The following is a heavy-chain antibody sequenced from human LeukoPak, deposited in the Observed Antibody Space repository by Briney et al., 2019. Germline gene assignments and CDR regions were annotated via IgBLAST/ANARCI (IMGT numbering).Heavy chain of an antibody. J-gene: IGHJ5*02. V-gene: IGHV1-46*01. D-gene: IGHD3-10*01. CDR3: ARDNSVRYYASWFNP. CDR2: ISPSGGST. Sequence: ASVKVSCKAFGYTFTSNYMHWVRQAPGQGLEWMGVISPSGGSTTYAQKFQGRVTLTRDMSTSTDYLELSSLRSEDTAGYYCARDNSVRYYASWFNPWGQGTLVTVSS. CDR1: GYTFTSNY.